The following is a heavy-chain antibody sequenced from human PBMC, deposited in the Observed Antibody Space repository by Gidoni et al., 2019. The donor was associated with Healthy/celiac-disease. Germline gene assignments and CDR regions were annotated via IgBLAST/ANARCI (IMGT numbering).Heavy chain of an antibody. CDR3: ARVHSYGSEVDAFDI. V-gene: IGHV4-59*01. D-gene: IGHD5-18*01. CDR2: IYYSGST. J-gene: IGHJ3*02. Sequence: LEWIGYIYYSGSTNYNPSLKSRVTISVDTSKNQFSLKLSSVTAADTAVYYCARVHSYGSEVDAFDIWGQGTMVTVSS.